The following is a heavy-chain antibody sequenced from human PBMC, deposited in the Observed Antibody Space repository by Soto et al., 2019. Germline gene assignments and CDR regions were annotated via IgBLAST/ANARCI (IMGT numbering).Heavy chain of an antibody. D-gene: IGHD2-2*01. CDR1: GYTFTGYY. CDR2: INPNSGGT. J-gene: IGHJ6*02. V-gene: IGHV1-2*04. Sequence: GASVKVSCKASGYTFTGYYMHWVRQAPGQGLEWMGWINPNSGGTNYAQKFQGWVTMTRDTSISTAYMELSRLRSDDTAVYYCARDLLSCSSTSCSLGYYYGMDVWGQGTTVTVSS. CDR3: ARDLLSCSSTSCSLGYYYGMDV.